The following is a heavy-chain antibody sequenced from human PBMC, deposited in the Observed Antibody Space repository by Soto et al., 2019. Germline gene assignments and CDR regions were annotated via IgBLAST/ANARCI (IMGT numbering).Heavy chain of an antibody. J-gene: IGHJ6*03. D-gene: IGHD1-26*01. CDR1: QFTFINYA. CDR2: ISASGGST. Sequence: GGSLRLSCAASQFTFINYAMTWVRQDPRKGLEWVSAISASGGSTHYADSVKGRFTISRDNAKNLLYLQMNSLRAEDTAVYYCARDGSGNLPDSVYYYMDVWGKGTTVTVSS. V-gene: IGHV3-23*01. CDR3: ARDGSGNLPDSVYYYMDV.